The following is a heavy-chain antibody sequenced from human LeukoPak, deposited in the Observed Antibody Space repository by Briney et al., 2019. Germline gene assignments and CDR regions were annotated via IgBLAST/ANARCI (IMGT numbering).Heavy chain of an antibody. CDR1: GYTLTELS. D-gene: IGHD4-17*01. Sequence: ASVKVSCKVSGYTLTELSMHWVRQAPGKGLEWMGGFDPEDGETIYAQKFQGRVTMTEDTSTDTAYMELSSLRSDDTAVYYCARADYGDYEDPPYYFDYWGQGTLVTVSS. CDR2: FDPEDGET. J-gene: IGHJ4*02. CDR3: ARADYGDYEDPPYYFDY. V-gene: IGHV1-24*01.